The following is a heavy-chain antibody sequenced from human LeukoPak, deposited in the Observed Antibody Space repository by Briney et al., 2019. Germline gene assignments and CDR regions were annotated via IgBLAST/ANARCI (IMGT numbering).Heavy chain of an antibody. CDR1: GGSISSYY. CDR3: ARGEPYYDFWSGSPYYMDV. D-gene: IGHD3-3*01. Sequence: SETLSLTCTVSGGSISSYYWSWIRQPPGKGLEWIGYIYYSGSTNHNPSLKSRVTISVDTSKNQFSLKLSSVTAADTAVYYCARGEPYYDFWSGSPYYMDVWGKGTTVTVSS. CDR2: IYYSGST. V-gene: IGHV4-59*01. J-gene: IGHJ6*03.